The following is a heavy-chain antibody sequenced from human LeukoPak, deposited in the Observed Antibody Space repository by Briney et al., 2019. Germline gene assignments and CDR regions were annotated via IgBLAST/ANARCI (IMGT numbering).Heavy chain of an antibody. V-gene: IGHV3-23*01. CDR1: GFTFSSYA. CDR2: NGGSGRRT. D-gene: IGHD3-10*01. Sequence: GGSLRLSCAASGFTFSSYAMSWVRQAPGKGREWVSSNGGSGRRTDYADSVKGRFTISRDNSKNTLYLQMSSLRAEDTDVYYCAKDWGYHYATGSYCEYWGQGTLVTVSS. J-gene: IGHJ4*02. CDR3: AKDWGYHYATGSYCEY.